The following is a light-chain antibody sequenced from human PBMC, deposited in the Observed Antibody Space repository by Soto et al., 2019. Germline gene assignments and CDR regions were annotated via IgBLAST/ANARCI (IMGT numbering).Light chain of an antibody. V-gene: IGLV4-69*01. CDR3: QTWDTGAWV. CDR1: RGHSSYP. J-gene: IGLJ3*02. CDR2: LNSDGSH. Sequence: QSVLTQSPSASASLGASVKLTCTLSRGHSSYPIAWHQQQPEKGPRYLMKLNSDGSHRKGDGIPDRFSGSSSGAERYLTISSLQSEDEADYYCQTWDTGAWVFGGGTQLTVL.